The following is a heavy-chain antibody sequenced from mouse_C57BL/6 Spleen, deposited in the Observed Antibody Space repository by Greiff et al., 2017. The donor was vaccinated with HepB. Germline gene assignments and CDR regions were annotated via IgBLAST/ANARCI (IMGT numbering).Heavy chain of an antibody. CDR3: ARSGDGYPYYFDY. D-gene: IGHD2-3*01. Sequence: VQLQQPGAELVKPGASVKMSCKASGYTFTSYWITWVKQRPGQGLEWIGDIYPGSGSTNYNEKFKSKATLTVDTSSSTAYMQLSSLTSEDSAVYYCARSGDGYPYYFDYWGQGTTLTVSS. V-gene: IGHV1-55*01. J-gene: IGHJ2*01. CDR2: IYPGSGST. CDR1: GYTFTSYW.